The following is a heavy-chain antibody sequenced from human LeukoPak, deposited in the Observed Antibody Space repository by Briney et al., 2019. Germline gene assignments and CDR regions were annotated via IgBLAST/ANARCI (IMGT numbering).Heavy chain of an antibody. V-gene: IGHV4-39*01. CDR2: IYYSGST. CDR3: ARQGPYGSGIIDY. CDR1: GGSISSSSYY. D-gene: IGHD3-10*01. Sequence: SETLSLTCTVSGGSISSSSYYWGWIRQPPGKGLEWIGSIYYSGSTYYNPSLKSRVTISVDTSKNQFSLKLSSVTAADTAVYYCARQGPYGSGIIDYWGQGTLVTVSS. J-gene: IGHJ4*02.